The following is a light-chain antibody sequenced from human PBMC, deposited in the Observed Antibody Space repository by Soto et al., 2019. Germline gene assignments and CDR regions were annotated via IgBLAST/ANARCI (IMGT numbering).Light chain of an antibody. CDR1: LSVSVY. Sequence: VVLTQSPASLCLSPGERATLSCRTSLSVSVYLDWYQQKPGQAPRLLISDASNRATGIPARFSGSGSGTDFTLTISSLEPEDFAVYYCHQRQYWPPITFGQGTRLEIK. CDR3: HQRQYWPPIT. J-gene: IGKJ5*01. CDR2: DAS. V-gene: IGKV3-11*01.